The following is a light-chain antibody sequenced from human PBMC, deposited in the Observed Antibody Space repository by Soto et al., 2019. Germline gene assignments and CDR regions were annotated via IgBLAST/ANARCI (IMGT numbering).Light chain of an antibody. CDR3: SSFTSTHTYV. CDR1: SSDVGGYHY. J-gene: IGLJ1*01. CDR2: QVS. V-gene: IGLV2-14*03. Sequence: QSALTQPASVSGSPGQSMTISCTGSSSDVGGYHYVSWYQQRPGKAPKLIIYQVSHRPSGVSDRFSGSKSGNTASLTISGLQGEDEATYYCSSFTSTHTYVFGTGTKVTVL.